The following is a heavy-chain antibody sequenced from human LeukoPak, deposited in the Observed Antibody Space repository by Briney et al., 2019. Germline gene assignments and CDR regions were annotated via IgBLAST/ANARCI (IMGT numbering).Heavy chain of an antibody. CDR1: GGSISTTNW. CDR3: ARHPPRGDGGLPFDY. V-gene: IGHV4-4*02. J-gene: IGHJ4*02. CDR2: ISLSGLT. Sequence: SETLSLTCGVSGGSISTTNWWSWVRQSPGQGLEWIGEISLSGLTNYSPSLSGRVTMSLDKPKNQFSLKLSSMTAADTAVYYCARHPPRGDGGLPFDYWGQGTLVTVSS. D-gene: IGHD4-17*01.